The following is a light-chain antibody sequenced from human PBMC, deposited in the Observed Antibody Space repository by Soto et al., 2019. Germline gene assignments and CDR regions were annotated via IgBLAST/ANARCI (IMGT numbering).Light chain of an antibody. CDR1: QGISNN. V-gene: IGKV1-16*02. CDR3: QQYNSYPLT. J-gene: IGKJ1*01. CDR2: AAS. Sequence: DIQMTQSPSSLSASIGDRVIITCRASQGISNNLAWFQQKPGKAPKSLIYAASNLQSGVPSKFSGSGSGTDFTLTINSLLTEDFATYYCQQYNSYPLTFGQGTKVEIK.